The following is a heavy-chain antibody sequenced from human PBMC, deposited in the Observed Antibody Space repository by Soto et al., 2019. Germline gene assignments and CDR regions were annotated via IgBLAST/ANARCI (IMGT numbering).Heavy chain of an antibody. CDR1: GGSIGSSSYY. CDR3: ATPGSGWSPEYFQH. Sequence: PSETLSLTCTVAGGSIGSSSYYWGWIRQPPGKGLEWIGSIYYSGSTYYNPSLKSRVTISVDTSKNQFSLKLSSVTAADTAVYYCATPGSGWSPEYFQHWGQGTLVTVSS. J-gene: IGHJ1*01. V-gene: IGHV4-39*01. CDR2: IYYSGST. D-gene: IGHD6-19*01.